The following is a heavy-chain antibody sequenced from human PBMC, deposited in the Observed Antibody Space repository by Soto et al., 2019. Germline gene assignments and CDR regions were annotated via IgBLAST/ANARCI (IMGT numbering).Heavy chain of an antibody. V-gene: IGHV4-59*01. CDR2: IYYTGST. CDR1: GGSISSYY. J-gene: IGHJ2*01. CDR3: AIFNGSFDL. Sequence: QVQLQESGPGLVKPSETLSLTCTVSGGSISSYYWSWIRQPPGKGLEWIGYIYYTGSTNYNPSLMSRVTRSVDTSRNQFSLQRSSVTAADMAVYYCAIFNGSFDLWGRGTLVTVSS.